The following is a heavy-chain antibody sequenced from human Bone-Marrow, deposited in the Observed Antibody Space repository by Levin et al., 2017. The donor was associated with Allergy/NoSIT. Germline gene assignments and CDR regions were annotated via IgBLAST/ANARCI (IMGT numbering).Heavy chain of an antibody. CDR3: AHRLGLLSCTNGVCYPPNPNYSSSWYYFDY. V-gene: IGHV2-5*02. D-gene: IGHD2-8*01. Sequence: SGPTLVKPTQTLTLTCTFSGFSLSTSGVGVGWIRQPPGKALEWLALIYWDDDKRYSPSLKSRLTITKDTSKNQVVLTMTNMDPVDTATYYCAHRLGLLSCTNGVCYPPNPNYSSSWYYFDYWGQGTLVTVSS. CDR2: IYWDDDK. CDR1: GFSLSTSGVG. J-gene: IGHJ4*02.